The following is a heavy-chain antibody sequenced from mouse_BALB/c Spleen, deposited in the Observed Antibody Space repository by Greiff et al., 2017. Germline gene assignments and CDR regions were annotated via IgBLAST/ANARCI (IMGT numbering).Heavy chain of an antibody. CDR3: ARDGIPVQSSYYAMDY. Sequence: QVQLKQSGPGLVAPSQTLSISCTVSGFSLTSYGVHWVRQTPGKGLEWLGVIWAGGSTNYNSALMSRLSISKDNSKSQVFLEMNSLQTDDTAMYYCARDGIPVQSSYYAMDYWGQGTSVTVSS. CDR2: IWAGGST. CDR1: GFSLTSYG. V-gene: IGHV2-9*02. J-gene: IGHJ4*01. D-gene: IGHD1-3*01.